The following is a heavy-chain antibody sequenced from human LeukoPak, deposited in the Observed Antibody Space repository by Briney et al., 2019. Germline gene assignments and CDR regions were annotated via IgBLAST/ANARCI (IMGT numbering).Heavy chain of an antibody. CDR2: IYSGGST. CDR3: AREAGLYDFWSGYYYACDY. Sequence: GGSLRLSCAASGFTVSSNYMSWVRQAPGKGLEWVSVIYSGGSTYYADSVKGRFTISRDNSKNTLYLQMNSLRAEDTAVYYCAREAGLYDFWSGYYYACDYWGQGTLVTVSS. V-gene: IGHV3-53*01. D-gene: IGHD3-3*01. J-gene: IGHJ4*02. CDR1: GFTVSSNY.